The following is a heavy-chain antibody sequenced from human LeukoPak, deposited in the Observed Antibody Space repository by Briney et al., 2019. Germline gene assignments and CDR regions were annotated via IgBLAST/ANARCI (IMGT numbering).Heavy chain of an antibody. CDR2: IGSSSSYI. J-gene: IGHJ3*02. Sequence: GGSLRLSCAASGFTFSSYSMNWVRQAPGKGLEWVSSIGSSSSYIYYADSVKGRFTISRDNAKNSLYLQMNSLRAEDTAVYYCARDRNFDAFDIWGQGTMVTVSS. CDR3: ARDRNFDAFDI. V-gene: IGHV3-21*01. CDR1: GFTFSSYS.